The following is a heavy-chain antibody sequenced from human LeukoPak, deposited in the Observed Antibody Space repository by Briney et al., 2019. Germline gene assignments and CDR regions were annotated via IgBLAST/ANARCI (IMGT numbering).Heavy chain of an antibody. CDR1: GGTFSSYA. CDR2: IIPILGIA. Sequence: ASVKVSCKASGGTFSSYAISWVRQAPGQGLEWMGRIIPILGIANYAQKFQGRVTITADKSTSTAYMELSSLRSEDTAVYYCAREDSVGWYRPMDYWGQGTLVTVSS. D-gene: IGHD6-19*01. V-gene: IGHV1-69*04. J-gene: IGHJ4*02. CDR3: AREDSVGWYRPMDY.